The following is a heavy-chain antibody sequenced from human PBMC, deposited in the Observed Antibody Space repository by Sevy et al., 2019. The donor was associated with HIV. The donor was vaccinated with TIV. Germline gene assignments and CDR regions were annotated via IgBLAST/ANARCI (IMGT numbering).Heavy chain of an antibody. CDR1: GGTFSSYA. CDR3: GRGVTMIRGGGYYFDY. V-gene: IGHV1-69*13. Sequence: ASVKVSCKASGGTFSSYAIHWVRQAPGQGLEWMGGIIPIFGTTNYAQKFQGRVTITADESTSKSNMELSSLGSEDTAVYYCGRGVTMIRGGGYYFDYWGQGTLVTVSS. CDR2: IIPIFGTT. J-gene: IGHJ4*02. D-gene: IGHD3-22*01.